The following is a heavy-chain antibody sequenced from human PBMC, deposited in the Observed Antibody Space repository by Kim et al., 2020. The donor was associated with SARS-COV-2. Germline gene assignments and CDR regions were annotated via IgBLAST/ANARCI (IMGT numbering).Heavy chain of an antibody. Sequence: QKFPGRVTMTRDTSTSTVYMELSSLRSEDTAVYYCARGFVRGVRVSWFDPWGQGTLVTVSS. J-gene: IGHJ5*02. CDR3: ARGFVRGVRVSWFDP. V-gene: IGHV1-46*01. D-gene: IGHD3-10*01.